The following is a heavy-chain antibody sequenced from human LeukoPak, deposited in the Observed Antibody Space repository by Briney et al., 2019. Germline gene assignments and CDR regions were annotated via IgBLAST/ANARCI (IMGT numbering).Heavy chain of an antibody. J-gene: IGHJ4*02. CDR3: ARDLTDDFWSGYHFDS. Sequence: GGSLRLSCAASGFTFSNAWMSWVRQAPGKGLEWVANTDQVESEKYYVDSVKGRFAISRDNAKNSLYLQMNSLRAEDTAVYYCARDLTDDFWSGYHFDSWGQGTLVTVSS. CDR1: GFTFSNAW. CDR2: TDQVESEK. V-gene: IGHV3-7*01. D-gene: IGHD3-3*01.